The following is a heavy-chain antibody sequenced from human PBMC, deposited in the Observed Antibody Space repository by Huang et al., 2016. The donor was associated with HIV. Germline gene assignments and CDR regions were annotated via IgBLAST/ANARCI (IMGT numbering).Heavy chain of an antibody. V-gene: IGHV1-8*02. CDR2: MNPNTGNT. J-gene: IGHJ4*02. CDR3: ARSAYGDLDY. Sequence: QVHLVQSGAEVKKPGASVKVSCKASGYTFTNYDINWVRQAHGRGLGWMGWMNPNTGNTGVAQSFQGRVTMTRKTSITTAYMELTSLTSEDTAVYYCARSAYGDLDYWGLGTLVIVSS. D-gene: IGHD4-17*01. CDR1: GYTFTNYD.